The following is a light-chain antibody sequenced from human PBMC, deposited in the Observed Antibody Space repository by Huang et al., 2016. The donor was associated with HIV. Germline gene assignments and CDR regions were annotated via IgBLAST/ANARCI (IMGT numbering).Light chain of an antibody. V-gene: IGKV4-1*01. J-gene: IGKJ2*01. CDR3: LQYCDTPYT. CDR2: WAS. Sequence: DIVMTQSPDSLAVSLGARATINCRSSQNILYSSNNKNYLAWYQHKPGQPPKLLFYWASTRESGVPDRFSGRGSGTDFTLTISSLQVEDVAVYYCLQYCDTPYTFGQGTKLEI. CDR1: QNILYSSNNKNY.